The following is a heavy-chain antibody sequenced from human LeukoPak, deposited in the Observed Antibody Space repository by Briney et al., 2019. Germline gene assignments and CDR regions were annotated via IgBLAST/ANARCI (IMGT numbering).Heavy chain of an antibody. CDR3: AREDSGSYYNFYYFYMDV. J-gene: IGHJ6*03. D-gene: IGHD3-10*01. CDR1: GGSFSNHF. V-gene: IGHV4-4*07. Sequence: RPSETLSLTCSVSGGSFSNHFWSWVRQPAGKGLEWIGRIYPSGNTNYNPSLKSRVTLLVDTSKTQFYLSLSSVTAADTAVYYCAREDSGSYYNFYYFYMDVWGKGTMVTISS. CDR2: IYPSGNT.